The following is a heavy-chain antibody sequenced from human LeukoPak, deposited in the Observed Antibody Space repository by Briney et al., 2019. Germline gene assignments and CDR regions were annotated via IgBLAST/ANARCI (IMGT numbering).Heavy chain of an antibody. D-gene: IGHD3-3*01. CDR1: GYTFTGYY. J-gene: IGHJ5*02. CDR2: INPNSGAT. V-gene: IGHV1-2*02. Sequence: VSSEKVSCKTSGYTFTGYYIHWVRQAPGQGLEWMGWINPNSGATNYAQNCQGRVTMTRDTSISTAYMELNNLRSDDTAMYFCVRDRFDLWRGVYFDPWGQGTLVTVSS. CDR3: VRDRFDLWRGVYFDP.